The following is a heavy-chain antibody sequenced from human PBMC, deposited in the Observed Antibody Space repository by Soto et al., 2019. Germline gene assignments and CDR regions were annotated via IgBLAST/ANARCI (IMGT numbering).Heavy chain of an antibody. CDR2: ISGSGGST. J-gene: IGHJ6*03. CDR3: AKEVYCSSTSCYYYMDV. CDR1: GFTFSSYA. V-gene: IGHV3-23*01. D-gene: IGHD2-2*01. Sequence: EVQLLESGGGLVQPGGSLRLSCAASGFTFSSYAMNWVRQAPGKGLEWVSAISGSGGSTYYADSVKGRFTISRDNSKNTLYLQMISLRAEATAVYYCAKEVYCSSTSCYYYMDVWGKGTTVTVSS.